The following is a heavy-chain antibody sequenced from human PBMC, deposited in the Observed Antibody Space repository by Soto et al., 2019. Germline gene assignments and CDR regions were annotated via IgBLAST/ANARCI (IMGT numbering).Heavy chain of an antibody. J-gene: IGHJ3*02. CDR1: GGSISSGGYY. V-gene: IGHV4-31*03. CDR3: ARDTSGLQLSRAFDI. D-gene: IGHD5-12*01. Sequence: ASETLSLTCTVSGGSISSGGYYWSWIRQHPGKGLEWIGYIYYSGSTYYNPSLKSRVTISVDTSKNQFSLKLSSVTAADTAVYYCARDTSGLQLSRAFDIWGQGKMV. CDR2: IYYSGST.